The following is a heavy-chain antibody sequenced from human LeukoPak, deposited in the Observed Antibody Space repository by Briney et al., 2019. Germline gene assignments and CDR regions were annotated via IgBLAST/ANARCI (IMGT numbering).Heavy chain of an antibody. Sequence: GASVKVSCKASGYNFNSYGISWVRQAPGQGLEWMGWISTYNGNTNYAENLQGRVTVTTDTSTSTAYMELRSLRSDDTAVYYCARDLTMVRDYYYYYMDVWGKGTTVTISS. D-gene: IGHD3-10*01. CDR3: ARDLTMVRDYYYYYMDV. CDR2: ISTYNGNT. V-gene: IGHV1-18*01. J-gene: IGHJ6*03. CDR1: GYNFNSYG.